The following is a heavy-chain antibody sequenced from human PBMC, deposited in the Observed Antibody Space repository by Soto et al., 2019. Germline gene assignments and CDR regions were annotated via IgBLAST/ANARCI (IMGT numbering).Heavy chain of an antibody. J-gene: IGHJ4*02. D-gene: IGHD4-4*01. CDR3: VMSRTTHGYIDY. Sequence: TETLSLASTVPCDSIGSYYWSWIRQPPGKGLEWIGYIYYSGSTNYNPSLKNQVTISVDTSKNQFPLKLSAVTAADTAVYFFVMSRTTHGYIDYWGKGTLVTVSS. V-gene: IGHV4-59*01. CDR1: CDSIGSYY. CDR2: IYYSGST.